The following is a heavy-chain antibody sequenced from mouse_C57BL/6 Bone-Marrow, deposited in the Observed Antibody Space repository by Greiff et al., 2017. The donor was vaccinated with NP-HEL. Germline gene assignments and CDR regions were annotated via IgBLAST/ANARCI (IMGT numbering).Heavy chain of an antibody. J-gene: IGHJ2*01. CDR3: ARDRWSARDYYFDY. V-gene: IGHV5-4*01. CDR1: GFTFSSYA. D-gene: IGHD2-3*01. Sequence: EVNVVESGGGLVKPGGSLKLSCAASGFTFSSYAMSWVRQTPEKRLEWVATISDGGSYTYYPDNVKGRFTISRDNAKNNLYLQMSHLKSEDTAMYYCARDRWSARDYYFDYWGQGTTRTVSS. CDR2: ISDGGSYT.